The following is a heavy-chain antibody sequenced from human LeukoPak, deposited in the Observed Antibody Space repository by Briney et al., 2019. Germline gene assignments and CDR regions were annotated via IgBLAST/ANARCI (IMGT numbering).Heavy chain of an antibody. V-gene: IGHV1-2*06. D-gene: IGHD3-10*01. J-gene: IGHJ3*02. CDR2: INPNSGGT. Sequence: ASVKVSCKASGYTFTGYYMHWVRQAPGQGLEWVGRINPNSGGTNYAQKFQGRVTMTRDTSISTAYMELSRLRSDDTAVYYCARVKSAYGSGSYSIYDAFDIWGQGTMVTVSS. CDR1: GYTFTGYY. CDR3: ARVKSAYGSGSYSIYDAFDI.